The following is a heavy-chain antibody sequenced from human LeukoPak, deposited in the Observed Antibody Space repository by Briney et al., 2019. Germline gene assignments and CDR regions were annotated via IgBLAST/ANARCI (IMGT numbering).Heavy chain of an antibody. V-gene: IGHV3-53*05. CDR3: ARHGDHDSIDY. CDR2: IYSGGTT. CDR1: GFTFSSNH. Sequence: GGSLRLSCAASGFTFSSNHMSWVRQAPGKGLEWVSLIYSGGTTYYADSVKGRFTISRDNSKNTLYLQMNSLRAEDTAVYYCARHGDHDSIDYWGQGTLVTVSS. D-gene: IGHD3-10*01. J-gene: IGHJ4*02.